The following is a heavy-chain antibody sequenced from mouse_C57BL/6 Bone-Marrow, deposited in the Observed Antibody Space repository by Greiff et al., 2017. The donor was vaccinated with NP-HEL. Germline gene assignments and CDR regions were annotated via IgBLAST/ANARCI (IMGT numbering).Heavy chain of an antibody. J-gene: IGHJ4*01. CDR1: GYTFTSYG. D-gene: IGHD1-1*01. Sequence: VQRVESGAELARPGASVKLSCKASGYTFTSYGISWVKQRTGQGLEWIGEIYPRSGNTYYNEKFKGKATLTADKSSSTAYMELRSLTSEDSAVYFCARRTTVVATEDYWGQGTSVTVSS. V-gene: IGHV1-81*01. CDR2: IYPRSGNT. CDR3: ARRTTVVATEDY.